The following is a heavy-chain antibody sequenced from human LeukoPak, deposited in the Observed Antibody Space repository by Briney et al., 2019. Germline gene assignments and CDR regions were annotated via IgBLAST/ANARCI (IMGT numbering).Heavy chain of an antibody. CDR3: ARGPRITIFGVFYYYGMDV. CDR2: ISSSGSTI. CDR1: GFTFSSYE. D-gene: IGHD3-3*01. J-gene: IGHJ6*02. V-gene: IGHV3-48*03. Sequence: GGSLRLSCAASGFTFSSYEMNWVRQAPGKGLEWVSYISSSGSTIYYADSVKGRFTISRDNAKNSLYLQMNSLRAEDTAVYCCARGPRITIFGVFYYYGMDVWGQGTTVTVSS.